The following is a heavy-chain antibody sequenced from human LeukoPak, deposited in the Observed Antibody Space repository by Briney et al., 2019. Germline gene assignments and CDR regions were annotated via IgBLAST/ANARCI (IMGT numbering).Heavy chain of an antibody. CDR1: GGSISSSSYY. Sequence: PSETLSLTCTVSGGSISSSSYYWGWIRQPPGKGLERIGSIYYSGSTYYNPSLKSRVTISVDTSKNQFSLKLSSVTAADTAVYYCARQPYDYVWGSYGIDLDYWGQGTLVTVSS. J-gene: IGHJ4*02. CDR2: IYYSGST. V-gene: IGHV4-39*01. D-gene: IGHD3-16*01. CDR3: ARQPYDYVWGSYGIDLDY.